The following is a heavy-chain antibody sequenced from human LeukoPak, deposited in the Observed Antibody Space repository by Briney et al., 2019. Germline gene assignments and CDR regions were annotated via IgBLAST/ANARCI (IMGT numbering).Heavy chain of an antibody. J-gene: IGHJ4*02. V-gene: IGHV1-2*02. D-gene: IGHD6-6*01. CDR2: INPNSGGT. CDR3: AREVEYSSHEGNY. Sequence: ASVKVSCKASGYTFTDYYMHWVRQAPGQGLEWMGWINPNSGGTNYAQKFQGRVTMTRDTSISTAYMELSRLRSDDTAVYYCAREVEYSSHEGNYWGQGTLVTVSS. CDR1: GYTFTDYY.